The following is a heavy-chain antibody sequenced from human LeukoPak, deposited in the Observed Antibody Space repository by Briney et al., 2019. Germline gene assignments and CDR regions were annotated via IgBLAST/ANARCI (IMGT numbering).Heavy chain of an antibody. CDR3: ARDPYGDAY. V-gene: IGHV3-21*01. J-gene: IGHJ4*02. D-gene: IGHD4-17*01. CDR2: ISGSSSVI. CDR1: GFTFSSYS. Sequence: GGSLILSCAASGFTFSSYSMNWVRQAPGKGLEWVSSISGSSSVIYYADSVKGRFTISRDNAKNSLYLQMNSLRAEATAVYYCARDPYGDAYWGQGTLVTVSS.